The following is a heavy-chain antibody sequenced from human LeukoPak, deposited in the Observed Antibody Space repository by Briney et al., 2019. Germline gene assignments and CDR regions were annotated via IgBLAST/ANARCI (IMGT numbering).Heavy chain of an antibody. Sequence: NPGGSLRLSCAASGFTFSDYYMSWIRQAPGKGLEWVSYISSSSSTIYYTDSVKGRFTISRDNAKNSLYPQMNSLRDEDTAVYYCARPTYGDYGMDVWGQGTTVTVSS. J-gene: IGHJ6*02. D-gene: IGHD4-17*01. CDR1: GFTFSDYY. V-gene: IGHV3-11*04. CDR2: ISSSSSTI. CDR3: ARPTYGDYGMDV.